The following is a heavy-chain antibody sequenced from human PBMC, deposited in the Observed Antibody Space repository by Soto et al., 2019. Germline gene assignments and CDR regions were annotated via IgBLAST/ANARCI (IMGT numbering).Heavy chain of an antibody. CDR2: IIPILGIA. CDR3: ARDQWGEWSSSWSVYYFDY. Sequence: ASVKVSCKASGGTFSSYTISWVRQAPGQGLEWMGRIIPILGIANYAQKFQGRVTITADKSTSTAYMELSSLRSEDTAVYYCARDQWGEWSSSWSVYYFDYWGQGTLVTVSS. CDR1: GGTFSSYT. J-gene: IGHJ4*02. D-gene: IGHD6-13*01. V-gene: IGHV1-69*04.